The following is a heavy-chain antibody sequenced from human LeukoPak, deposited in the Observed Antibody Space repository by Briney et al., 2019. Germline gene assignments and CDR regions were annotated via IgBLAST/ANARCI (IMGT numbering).Heavy chain of an antibody. D-gene: IGHD3-10*01. J-gene: IGHJ4*02. CDR2: IRYDGSNK. V-gene: IGHV3-30*02. Sequence: GGSLRLSCAASGFTFTDAWMSWVRQAPGKGLEWVAFIRYDGSNKYYVDSVKGRFTMSRDNSKNTLYLQMNSLRAEDTAVYYCAKDWDDYYGSGSYFDYWGQGTQVTVSS. CDR1: GFTFTDAW. CDR3: AKDWDDYYGSGSYFDY.